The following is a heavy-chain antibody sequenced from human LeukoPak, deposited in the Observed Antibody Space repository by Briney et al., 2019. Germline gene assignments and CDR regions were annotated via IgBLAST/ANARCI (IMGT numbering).Heavy chain of an antibody. J-gene: IGHJ4*02. Sequence: GASVKVSCKASGYTFTGYYMHWVRQAPGQGLEWMGWINPNSGGTNYAQKFQGWVTMTRDTSISTAYMELSRLRSDDTAVYYCARSDYCSSTSCYAEFDYWGQGTLVTVSS. V-gene: IGHV1-2*04. CDR3: ARSDYCSSTSCYAEFDY. CDR2: INPNSGGT. CDR1: GYTFTGYY. D-gene: IGHD2-2*01.